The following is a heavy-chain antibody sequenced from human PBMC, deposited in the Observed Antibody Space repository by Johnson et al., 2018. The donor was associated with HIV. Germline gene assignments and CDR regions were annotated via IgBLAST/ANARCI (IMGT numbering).Heavy chain of an antibody. J-gene: IGHJ3*02. CDR1: GFTFSSYG. V-gene: IGHV3-33*03. D-gene: IGHD4-23*01. Sequence: QMLLVESGGGVVQPGGSLRLSCVASGFTFSSYGMHWVRQAPGKGLEWVAVISYDGSNKYYADSVKGRFTISRDNAKNSLYLQMNSLRAEDTAVYFCAKDYLRWPRQSGAFDIWGQGTMVTVSS. CDR2: ISYDGSNK. CDR3: AKDYLRWPRQSGAFDI.